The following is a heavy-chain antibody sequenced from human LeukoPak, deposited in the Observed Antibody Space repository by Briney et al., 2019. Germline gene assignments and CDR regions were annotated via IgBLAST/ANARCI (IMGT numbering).Heavy chain of an antibody. J-gene: IGHJ4*02. CDR3: AKGGRHGHSSYERGYFDF. CDR1: GFTFSNFD. Sequence: PGGSLRLSCAASGFTFSNFDMRWVRQAPGKGLEWVAFIQYSGSKKYYVDSVEGRFTISRDNSKNTLYVRMNSLRTEDTAVYYCAKGGRHGHSSYERGYFDFWGQGTLVTVSS. V-gene: IGHV3-30*02. CDR2: IQYSGSKK. D-gene: IGHD2-15*01.